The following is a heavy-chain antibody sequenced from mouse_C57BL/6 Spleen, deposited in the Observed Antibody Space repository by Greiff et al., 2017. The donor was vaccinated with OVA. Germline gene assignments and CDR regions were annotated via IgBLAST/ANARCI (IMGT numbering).Heavy chain of an antibody. CDR1: GFTFSSYA. CDR3: TRGNDGYRGYYAMDY. CDR2: ISSGGDYI. Sequence: EVQLQESGEGLVKPGGSLKLSCAASGFTFSSYAMSWVRQTPEKRLEWVAYISSGGDYIYYADTVKGRFTISRDNARNTLYLQMSSLKSEDTAMYYCTRGNDGYRGYYAMDYWGQGTSVTVSS. D-gene: IGHD2-3*01. V-gene: IGHV5-9-1*02. J-gene: IGHJ4*01.